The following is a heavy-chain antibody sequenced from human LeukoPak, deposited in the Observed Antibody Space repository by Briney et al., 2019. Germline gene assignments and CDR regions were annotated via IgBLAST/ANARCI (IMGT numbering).Heavy chain of an antibody. J-gene: IGHJ4*02. CDR3: ARAAYSSSWYFDY. Sequence: GGSLRLSCAASGFAFSSYSMNWVRQAPGKGPEWVSSISSSSSYIYYADSVKGRFTISRDNAKNSLYLQMNSLRAEDTAVYYCARAAYSSSWYFDYWGQGTLVTVSS. CDR2: ISSSSSYI. CDR1: GFAFSSYS. D-gene: IGHD6-6*01. V-gene: IGHV3-21*01.